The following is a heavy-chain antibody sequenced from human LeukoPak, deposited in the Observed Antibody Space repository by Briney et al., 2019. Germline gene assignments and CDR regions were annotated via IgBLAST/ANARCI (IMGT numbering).Heavy chain of an antibody. CDR2: ISYDGSNK. J-gene: IGHJ4*02. CDR3: AKEAYSGYPDY. Sequence: GGSLRLSCAASGFTFSSYAMHWVRQVPGKGLEWVAVISYDGSNKYYADSVQGRFSISRDNSKNTLFLQMNSLRVEDTAVYHCAKEAYSGYPDYWGQGTLVTVSS. D-gene: IGHD5-12*01. V-gene: IGHV3-30-3*01. CDR1: GFTFSSYA.